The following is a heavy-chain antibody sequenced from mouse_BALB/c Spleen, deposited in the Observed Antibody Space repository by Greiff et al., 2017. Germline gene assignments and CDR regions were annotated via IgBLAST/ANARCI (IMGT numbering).Heavy chain of an antibody. J-gene: IGHJ2*01. Sequence: LVESGPELVKPGASVKMSCKASGYTFTSYVMHWVKQRPGQGLEWIGYINPYNDGTKYNEKVKGKATLTSDKSSSTAYMELSSLTSEDSAVYYCATGSWTDYWGQGTTLTVSS. CDR2: INPYNDGT. D-gene: IGHD1-1*02. CDR1: GYTFTSYV. V-gene: IGHV1-14*01. CDR3: ATGSWTDY.